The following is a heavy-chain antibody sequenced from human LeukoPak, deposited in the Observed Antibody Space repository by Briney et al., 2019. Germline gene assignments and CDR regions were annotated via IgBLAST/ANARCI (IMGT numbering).Heavy chain of an antibody. D-gene: IGHD3-10*01. Sequence: GESLKISCETSGYSFTTYWIGWVRQRPGTGLEWVGAIYPDDSDTRYSPSFQGQVAISADRSIRTAYLKWNSLKASDTGMYYCATQQGASGTVNWFDPWGQGTLVTVSS. CDR2: IYPDDSDT. J-gene: IGHJ5*02. V-gene: IGHV5-51*01. CDR3: ATQQGASGTVNWFDP. CDR1: GYSFTTYW.